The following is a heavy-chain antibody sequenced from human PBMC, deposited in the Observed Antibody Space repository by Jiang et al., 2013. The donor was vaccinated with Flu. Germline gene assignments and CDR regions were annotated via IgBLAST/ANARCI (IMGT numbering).Heavy chain of an antibody. J-gene: IGHJ4*02. D-gene: IGHD3-10*01. CDR3: AREGVKYYYGSGGIYHFDY. V-gene: IGHV6-1*01. Sequence: SQTLSLTCAISGDSVSSNSAAWNWIRQSPSRGLEWLGRTYYRSKWYNDYAVSVKSRITINPDTSKNQFSLQLNSVTPEDTAVYYCAREGVKYYYGSGGIYHFDYWGQGTLVTVSS. CDR2: TYYRSKWYN. CDR1: GDSVSSNSAA.